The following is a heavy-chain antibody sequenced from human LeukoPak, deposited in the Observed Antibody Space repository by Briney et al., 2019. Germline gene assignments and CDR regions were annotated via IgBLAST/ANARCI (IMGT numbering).Heavy chain of an antibody. Sequence: ASLKVSCKASGYTFTGYYMHWVRQAPGQGLGWMGWINPNSGGTNYPQKFQGWVTMTRDTSISTAYMELSRLRSDDTAVYYCARDLGYCSGGSCYWGYYFDYWGQGTLVTVSS. V-gene: IGHV1-2*04. CDR1: GYTFTGYY. D-gene: IGHD2-15*01. CDR2: INPNSGGT. J-gene: IGHJ4*02. CDR3: ARDLGYCSGGSCYWGYYFDY.